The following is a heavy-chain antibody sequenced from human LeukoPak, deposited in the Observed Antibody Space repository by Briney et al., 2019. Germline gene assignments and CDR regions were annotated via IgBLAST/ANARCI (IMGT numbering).Heavy chain of an antibody. J-gene: IGHJ4*02. CDR1: GGSISSSDYY. CDR3: ARNGHYSLDY. V-gene: IGHV4-39*07. D-gene: IGHD3-10*01. Sequence: SETLSLTCTVSGGSISSSDYYWGWIRQPPGKGLEWIGSMFYSGTTYYNPSLKSRVTISVDTSKNQFSLKLSSVTAADTAVYYCARNGHYSLDYWGQGTLVTVSS. CDR2: MFYSGTT.